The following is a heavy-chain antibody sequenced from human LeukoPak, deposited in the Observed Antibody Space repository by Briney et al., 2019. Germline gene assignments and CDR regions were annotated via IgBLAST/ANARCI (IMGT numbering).Heavy chain of an antibody. CDR2: LYHSGST. J-gene: IGHJ4*02. V-gene: IGHV4-61*08. D-gene: IGHD6-19*01. Sequence: SETLSLTCTVSADSIRSFTGYSWSWIRQPPGKGLEWIGSLYHSGSTDYNPSLGGRATMPLAMSKNQPSLKLNSVTAADTAVYYCTTTPHWLAFDYWGQGALVTVSS. CDR3: TTTPHWLAFDY. CDR1: ADSIRSFTGYS.